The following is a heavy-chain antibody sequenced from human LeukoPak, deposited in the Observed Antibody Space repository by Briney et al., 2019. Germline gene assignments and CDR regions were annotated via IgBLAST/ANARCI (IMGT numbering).Heavy chain of an antibody. CDR1: GGTFSSYA. CDR2: IIPILGIA. CDR3: ARASGYYDSSGYLSA. V-gene: IGHV1-69*04. J-gene: IGHJ5*02. Sequence: GASVTVSCTASGGTFSSYAISWVRQAPGQGLEWMGRIIPILGIANYAQKFQGRVTITADKSTSTAYMELSSLRSEDTAVYYCARASGYYDSSGYLSAWGQGTLVTVSS. D-gene: IGHD3-22*01.